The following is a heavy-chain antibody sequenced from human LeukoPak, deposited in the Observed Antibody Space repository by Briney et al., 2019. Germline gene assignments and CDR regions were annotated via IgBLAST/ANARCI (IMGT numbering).Heavy chain of an antibody. CDR3: ARGQTSLEWFDP. CDR1: GFTVSSNY. V-gene: IGHV3-53*01. J-gene: IGHJ5*02. D-gene: IGHD3-3*01. Sequence: GGSLRLSCAASGFTVSSNYMNWVRQAPGKGLEWVSIIYSSGSIYYADSVKGRFTISRDNSKNMVYLQMNSLRVEDTAVYYCARGQTSLEWFDPWGQGTLVTVSS. CDR2: IYSSGSI.